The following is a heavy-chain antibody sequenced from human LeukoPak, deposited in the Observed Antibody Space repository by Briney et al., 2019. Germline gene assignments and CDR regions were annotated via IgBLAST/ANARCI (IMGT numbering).Heavy chain of an antibody. J-gene: IGHJ6*03. V-gene: IGHV4-38-2*02. D-gene: IGHD2-15*01. CDR3: ARDIVAVVAATGNYYYYMDV. Sequence: SETLSLTCTVSGYSISSGYYWGWIRQPPGKGLEWIGSIYHSGSTDYNPSLKSRVTISVDTSKNQFSLQLTSVTAADTAVYYCARDIVAVVAATGNYYYYMDVWGKGTTVTISS. CDR1: GYSISSGYY. CDR2: IYHSGST.